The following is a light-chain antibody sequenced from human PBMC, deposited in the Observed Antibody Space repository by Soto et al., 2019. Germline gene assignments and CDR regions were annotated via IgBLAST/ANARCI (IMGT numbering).Light chain of an antibody. CDR2: GAS. J-gene: IGKJ2*01. CDR1: QSVCSN. Sequence: EIVMTQSPATLSVSPGERATLSCRASQSVCSNLAWYQQKPGQAPRLLIYGASTRATGIPARISGSGSGTEFTLTISSLQSEDFAIYYCKQYDEWPPSYTFGQGTKLEI. V-gene: IGKV3-15*01. CDR3: KQYDEWPPSYT.